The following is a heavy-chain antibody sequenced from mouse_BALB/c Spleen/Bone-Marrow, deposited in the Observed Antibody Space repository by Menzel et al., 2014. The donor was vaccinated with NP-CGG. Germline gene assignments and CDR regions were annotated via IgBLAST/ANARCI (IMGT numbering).Heavy chain of an antibody. J-gene: IGHJ3*01. CDR2: ISSDSTAI. V-gene: IGHV5-17*02. CDR3: IRPYEGYYAWFAY. Sequence: EVHLVESGGGLVQPGGSRKLSCAASGFTFSSFGMHWVRQAPEKGLEWVAYISSDSTAIYYADTVKGRFTISRDNPKNTLFLQMTSLRSEDTAMYYCIRPYEGYYAWFAYWGQGTLVTVSA. D-gene: IGHD2-3*01. CDR1: GFTFSSFG.